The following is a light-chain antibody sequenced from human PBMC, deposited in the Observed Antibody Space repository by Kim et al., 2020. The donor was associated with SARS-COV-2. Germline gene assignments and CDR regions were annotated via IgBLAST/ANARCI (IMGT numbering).Light chain of an antibody. CDR2: GAS. J-gene: IGKJ2*02. Sequence: LSPGERATLSCRASQTVSSSNVAYYQQKPGQAPRLLIYGASPRATGIPDRFSGSGSGTDFTLSISRLEPEDFAVYYCQQYDSSPWTFGQGTKLEI. CDR3: QQYDSSPWT. CDR1: QTVSSSN. V-gene: IGKV3-20*01.